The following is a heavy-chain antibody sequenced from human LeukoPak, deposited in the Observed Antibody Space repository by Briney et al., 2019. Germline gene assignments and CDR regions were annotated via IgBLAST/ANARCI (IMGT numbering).Heavy chain of an antibody. CDR2: ISSSGSTI. Sequence: SGGSLRLSCAASGFTFSDYYMSWIRQAPGKGLEWVSYISSSGSTIYYADSVKGRFTISRDNAKRSLYLQMNSLRAEDTAVYYCARDSGSYYDYYGMDVWGQGTTVTVSS. J-gene: IGHJ6*02. CDR3: ARDSGSYYDYYGMDV. V-gene: IGHV3-11*01. D-gene: IGHD3-10*01. CDR1: GFTFSDYY.